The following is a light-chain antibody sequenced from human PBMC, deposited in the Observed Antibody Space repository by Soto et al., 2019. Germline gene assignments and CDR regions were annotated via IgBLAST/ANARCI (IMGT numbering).Light chain of an antibody. Sequence: DIQMTQSPSTLSASVGDRVTITCRASQSINSWLAWYQQKPGKAPKLVIYKASSLESGVPSRFSGSGSGTEFTLTISSLQPDDFATYYCQQYNSYSWTFGQGTKVEIK. CDR2: KAS. J-gene: IGKJ1*01. V-gene: IGKV1-5*03. CDR1: QSINSW. CDR3: QQYNSYSWT.